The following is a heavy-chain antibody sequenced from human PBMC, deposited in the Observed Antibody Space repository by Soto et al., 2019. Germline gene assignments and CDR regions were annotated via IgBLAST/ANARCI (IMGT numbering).Heavy chain of an antibody. CDR3: ARDYYFHFPASEYSLGMDV. V-gene: IGHV3-33*01. J-gene: IGHJ6*03. Sequence: PGGSLRLSCAASGFTFSSYGMHWVRQAPGKGLEWVAVIWYDGSNKYYADSVKGRFTIPRDNSKNTLYLQMNSLRAEDTAVYYCARDYYFHFPASEYSLGMDVWGKGTTVTVSS. CDR2: IWYDGSNK. CDR1: GFTFSSYG. D-gene: IGHD3-10*02.